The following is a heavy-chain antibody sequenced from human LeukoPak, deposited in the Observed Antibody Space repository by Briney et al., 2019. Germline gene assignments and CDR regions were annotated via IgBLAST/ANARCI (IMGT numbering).Heavy chain of an antibody. CDR1: GFTFSSNS. CDR2: ISSSSSTI. CDR3: ASSSYGSGRYDMDV. J-gene: IGHJ6*02. V-gene: IGHV3-48*02. D-gene: IGHD3-10*01. Sequence: GGPLRLSCAAFGFTFSSNSMNWVRQAPGKGLEWVSYISSSSSTIYYADSVKGRFTISRDNAENSLYLQMNSLREEDTAVYYCASSSYGSGRYDMDVWGQGATVTVCS.